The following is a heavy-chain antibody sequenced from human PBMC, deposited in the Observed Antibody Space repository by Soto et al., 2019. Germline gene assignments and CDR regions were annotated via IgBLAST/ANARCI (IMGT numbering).Heavy chain of an antibody. CDR3: ARERSRNNWNPVGYFDY. Sequence: SVKVSCKASGYTFTSYGISWVRQAPGQGLEWMGWISAYNGNTNYAQKLQGRVTMTTDTSTSTAYMELRSLRSDDTAVYYCARERSRNNWNPVGYFDYWGQGTLVTVSS. V-gene: IGHV1-18*01. J-gene: IGHJ4*02. D-gene: IGHD1-20*01. CDR1: GYTFTSYG. CDR2: ISAYNGNT.